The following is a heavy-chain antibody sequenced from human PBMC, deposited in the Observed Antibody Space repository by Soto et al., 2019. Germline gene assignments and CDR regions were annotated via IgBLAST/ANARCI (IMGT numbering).Heavy chain of an antibody. J-gene: IGHJ3*01. CDR1: GYSFTTHW. V-gene: IGHV5-51*01. Sequence: ESLKISCEGSGYSFTTHWIAWVRQMPGKGLEWIGIIYPGDSNTRYSPSFQGQVTFSVDKSTSTAYLQWSSLRASDTAMYYCAGRLATAALNVWGRGTLVTVSS. CDR2: IYPGDSNT. CDR3: AGRLATAALNV.